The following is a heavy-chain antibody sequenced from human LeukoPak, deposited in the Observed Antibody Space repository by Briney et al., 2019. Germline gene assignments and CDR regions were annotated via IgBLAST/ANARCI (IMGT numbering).Heavy chain of an antibody. CDR3: AREKGFSFHHDAFDI. J-gene: IGHJ3*02. Sequence: GASVKVSCKASGYTFTGYYMHWVRQAPGQGLEWMGWINPNSGGTNYAQKFQGWVTMTRDTSISTAYMELSRLRSDDTAVYYCAREKGFSFHHDAFDIWGQGTMVTVSS. CDR1: GYTFTGYY. D-gene: IGHD2/OR15-2a*01. V-gene: IGHV1-2*04. CDR2: INPNSGGT.